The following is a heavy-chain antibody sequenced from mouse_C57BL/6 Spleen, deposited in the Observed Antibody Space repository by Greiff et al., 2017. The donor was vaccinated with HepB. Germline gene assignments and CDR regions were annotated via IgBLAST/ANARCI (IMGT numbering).Heavy chain of an antibody. D-gene: IGHD2-1*01. CDR1: GYTFTDYE. CDR2: IDPETGGT. V-gene: IGHV1-15*01. CDR3: TRGDGNYVGYAMDY. Sequence: QVHVKQSGAELVRPGASVTLSCKASGYTFTDYEMHWVKQTPVHGLEWIGAIDPETGGTAYNQKFKGKAILTADKSSSTAYMELRSLTSEDSAVYYCTRGDGNYVGYAMDYWGQGTSVTVSS. J-gene: IGHJ4*01.